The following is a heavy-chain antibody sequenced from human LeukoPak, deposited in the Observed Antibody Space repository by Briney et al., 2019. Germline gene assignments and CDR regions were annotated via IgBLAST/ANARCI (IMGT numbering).Heavy chain of an antibody. Sequence: PGGSLRLSCAASGFTFSDYYMNWIRQAPGKGLEWVSYISSSGSTIYYADSVKGRFTISRDNAKTSLYLQMNSLRAEDTAVYYCARGGYYDYVWGSYRPHTYYYYGMDVWGQGTTVTVSS. D-gene: IGHD3-16*02. V-gene: IGHV3-11*04. CDR1: GFTFSDYY. CDR3: ARGGYYDYVWGSYRPHTYYYYGMDV. CDR2: ISSSGSTI. J-gene: IGHJ6*02.